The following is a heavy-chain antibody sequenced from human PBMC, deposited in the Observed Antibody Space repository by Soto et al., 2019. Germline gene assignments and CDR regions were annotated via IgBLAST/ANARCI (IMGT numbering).Heavy chain of an antibody. Sequence: VGSLRLSCAASGFSFSNYAMNWVRQAPGKGLECVSSISTSGTYIYYADSVKGRFTISRDNAKNSLYLQMNGLRAEDTAVYYCATDEHYAIVDSWGQGTLVTVSS. CDR1: GFSFSNYA. J-gene: IGHJ4*02. CDR2: ISTSGTYI. CDR3: ATDEHYAIVDS. D-gene: IGHD2-8*01. V-gene: IGHV3-21*01.